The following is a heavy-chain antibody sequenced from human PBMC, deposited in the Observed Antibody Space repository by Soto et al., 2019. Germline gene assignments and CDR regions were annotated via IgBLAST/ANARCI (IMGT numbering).Heavy chain of an antibody. Sequence: PGGSLRLSSAASGVSFSTYAMHWVRQAPGKGLEWVAIISYDGSNKYYADSVRGRFTISRDNSKNTLFLQMNSLRAEDTAVYYCARDSYFDYWGQGTLVTAPQ. CDR1: GVSFSTYA. J-gene: IGHJ4*02. CDR3: ARDSYFDY. CDR2: ISYDGSNK. V-gene: IGHV3-30-3*01.